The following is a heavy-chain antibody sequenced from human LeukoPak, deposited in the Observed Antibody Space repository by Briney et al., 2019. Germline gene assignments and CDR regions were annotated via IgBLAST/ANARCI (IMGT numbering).Heavy chain of an antibody. CDR1: GFTFSSYS. Sequence: PGGSLRLSCAAAGFTFSSYSMNWVRQAPGKGLEWVSSISSSRSYIYYADSVKGRFTISRDNAKNSLYLQMNSLRAEDTAVYYCAREGATAFDYWGQGTLVTVSS. J-gene: IGHJ4*02. CDR2: ISSSRSYI. D-gene: IGHD1-26*01. V-gene: IGHV3-21*01. CDR3: AREGATAFDY.